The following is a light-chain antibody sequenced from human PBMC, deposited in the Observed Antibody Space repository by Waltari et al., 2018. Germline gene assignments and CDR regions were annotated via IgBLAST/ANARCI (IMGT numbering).Light chain of an antibody. V-gene: IGLV2-14*03. CDR2: DVS. CDR3: CSYTARDTLV. CDR1: NSDVGIYNS. Sequence: QSALTQPASVSGSPGQSITLSCSGANSDVGIYNSVSWYQQHPGLAPKLLISDVSERPSGVADRFSGSKSGNTAFLIISGLQAEDEGDYYCCSYTARDTLVFGGGTKVTVL. J-gene: IGLJ3*02.